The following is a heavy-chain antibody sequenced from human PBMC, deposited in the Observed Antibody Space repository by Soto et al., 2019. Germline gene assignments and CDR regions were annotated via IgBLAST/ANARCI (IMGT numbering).Heavy chain of an antibody. J-gene: IGHJ5*02. D-gene: IGHD1-1*01. Sequence: PSETLSLTCTVSGGSISTGDYYWSWIRQPPGKGLEWIGYIYYSGSTYYNPSLKSRLIISVDPPKTQFSLRLGSVTAADTAVYYCSRGTGGTLKFDPWGLGTLVTVSS. V-gene: IGHV4-30-4*01. CDR2: IYYSGST. CDR3: SRGTGGTLKFDP. CDR1: GGSISTGDYY.